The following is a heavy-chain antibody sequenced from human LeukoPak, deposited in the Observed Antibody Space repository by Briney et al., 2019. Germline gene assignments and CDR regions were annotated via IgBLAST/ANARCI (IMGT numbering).Heavy chain of an antibody. CDR3: ARDSLWFGELFSGYYYYMDV. V-gene: IGHV3-48*03. J-gene: IGHJ6*03. CDR1: GFTFSSYE. D-gene: IGHD3-10*01. CDR2: ISSSGSTI. Sequence: GGSLRLSCAASGFTFSSYEMNWVRQAPGKGLEWVSYISSSGSTIYYADSVKGRFTISRDNAKNSLYLQMNSLRAEDTAVYYCARDSLWFGELFSGYYYYMDVWAKGPRSPSP.